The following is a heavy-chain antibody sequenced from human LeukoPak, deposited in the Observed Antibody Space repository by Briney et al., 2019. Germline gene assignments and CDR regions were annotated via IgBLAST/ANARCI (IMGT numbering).Heavy chain of an antibody. CDR2: ISAYNGNT. Sequence: GASVKVSCKASGYTFTSYDINWVRQAPGQGLEWMGWISAYNGNTNYAQKLQGRVTMTTDTSTSTAYMELRSLRSDDTAVYYCARAGDYENHYYYYMDVWGKGTTVTVSS. CDR1: GYTFTSYD. V-gene: IGHV1-18*01. D-gene: IGHD4-17*01. J-gene: IGHJ6*03. CDR3: ARAGDYENHYYYYMDV.